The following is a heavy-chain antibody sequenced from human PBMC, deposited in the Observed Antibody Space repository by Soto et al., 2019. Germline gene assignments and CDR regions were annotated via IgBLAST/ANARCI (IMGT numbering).Heavy chain of an antibody. J-gene: IGHJ4*02. CDR3: ARESLVTGTRHFDY. CDR1: GYTFTAYY. D-gene: IGHD1-7*01. CDR2: INSNSGDT. Sequence: GASVKVSCKASGYTFTAYYLHWVRPAPGQGLEWMGWINSNSGDTNYAQKFQGRVTMARDTSISTAYMELSGLRSDDTAVYYCARESLVTGTRHFDYWGQGTLVTVSS. V-gene: IGHV1-2*02.